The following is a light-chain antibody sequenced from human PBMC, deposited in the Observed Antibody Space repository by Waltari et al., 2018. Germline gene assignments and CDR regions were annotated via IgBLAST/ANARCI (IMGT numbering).Light chain of an antibody. CDR3: SSYTSSSTLV. V-gene: IGLV2-14*01. CDR1: SSDVGGYNY. J-gene: IGLJ2*01. CDR2: DVS. Sequence: QSALTQPASVSGSPGQSITISCTGTSSDVGGYNYVSWYQQHPGKAPTRMIYDVSKRPSGVSNRVSGSKSGNTASLTISGLQAEDEADYYCSSYTSSSTLVFGGGTKLTVL.